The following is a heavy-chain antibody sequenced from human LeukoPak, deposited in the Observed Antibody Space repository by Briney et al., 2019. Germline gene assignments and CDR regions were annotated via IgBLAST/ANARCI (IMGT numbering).Heavy chain of an antibody. CDR3: ARKAGGYSYGPLDY. V-gene: IGHV3-13*01. Sequence: GGSLRLSCAASGFTFSSYDMHWVRQATGKGLEWVSAIGTAGDTYYPGSVKGRFTISRDNAKNTLYLQMNSLRAEDTAVYYCARKAGGYSYGPLDYWGQGTLVTVSS. J-gene: IGHJ4*02. CDR2: IGTAGDT. CDR1: GFTFSSYD. D-gene: IGHD5-18*01.